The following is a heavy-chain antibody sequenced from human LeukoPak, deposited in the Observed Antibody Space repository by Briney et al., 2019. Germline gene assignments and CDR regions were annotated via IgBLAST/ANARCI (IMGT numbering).Heavy chain of an antibody. Sequence: SETPSLTCAVSGYSISSGYYWGWIRQPPGKGLEWIASIYYSGDSYYNPSLKSRATISVNTSKNQFSLKLSSVTAADTAQYYCARISYYYDDSGHPGYFDYWGLGTLVTVSS. V-gene: IGHV4-38-2*01. CDR1: GYSISSGYY. D-gene: IGHD3-22*01. J-gene: IGHJ4*02. CDR2: IYYSGDS. CDR3: ARISYYYDDSGHPGYFDY.